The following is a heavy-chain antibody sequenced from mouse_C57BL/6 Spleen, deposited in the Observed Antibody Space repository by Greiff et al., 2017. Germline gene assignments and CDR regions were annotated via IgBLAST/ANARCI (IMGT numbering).Heavy chain of an antibody. Sequence: QVHVKQSGPELVKPGASVKLSCKASGYTFTSYDINWVKQRPGQGLEWIGWIYPRDGSTKYNEKFKGKATLTVDTSSSTAYMELHSLTSEDSAVYFCARGGNYGGFAYWGQGTLVTVSA. CDR3: ARGGNYGGFAY. CDR1: GYTFTSYD. D-gene: IGHD2-1*01. CDR2: IYPRDGST. V-gene: IGHV1-85*01. J-gene: IGHJ3*01.